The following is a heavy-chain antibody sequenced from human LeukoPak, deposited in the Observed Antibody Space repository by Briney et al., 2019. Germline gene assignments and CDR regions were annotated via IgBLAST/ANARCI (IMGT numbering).Heavy chain of an antibody. CDR1: GYTFTGYY. Sequence: ASVKVSCKASGYTFTGYYMHWVRQAPGQGLEWMGWINPNNGGTNYAQKLQGRVTMTTDTSTSTAYMELRRVRSDDTAVYYCARVSGDDSMPFYNWGEGTLVTVSS. CDR2: INPNNGGT. CDR3: ARVSGDDSMPFYN. J-gene: IGHJ4*02. D-gene: IGHD2/OR15-2a*01. V-gene: IGHV1-2*02.